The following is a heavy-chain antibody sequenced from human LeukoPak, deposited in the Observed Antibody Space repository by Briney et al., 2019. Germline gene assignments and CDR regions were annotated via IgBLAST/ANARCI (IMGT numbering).Heavy chain of an antibody. CDR1: GFTFSSYA. J-gene: IGHJ4*02. Sequence: GGSLRLSCAASGFTFSSYAMHWVRQAPGKGLEWVAVISYDGSNKYYADSVKGRFTISRDNSKNTLYLQMNSLRAEDTAVYYCARDLSGVTGYTYGRGIDYWGQGTLVTVSS. V-gene: IGHV3-30*04. D-gene: IGHD5-18*01. CDR2: ISYDGSNK. CDR3: ARDLSGVTGYTYGRGIDY.